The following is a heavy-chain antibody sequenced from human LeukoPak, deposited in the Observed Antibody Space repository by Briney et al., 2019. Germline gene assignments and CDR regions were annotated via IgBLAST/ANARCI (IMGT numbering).Heavy chain of an antibody. CDR1: GCSISSYY. D-gene: IGHD3-22*01. CDR2: IYTSGST. Sequence: SETLSLTCTVSGCSISSYYWSWIRQPAGKGLEWIGRIYTSGSTNYNPSLKSRVTMSVDTSKNQFSLKLSSVTAADTAVYYCARGRYYDSSGYYAFDIWGQGTMVTVSS. V-gene: IGHV4-4*07. J-gene: IGHJ3*02. CDR3: ARGRYYDSSGYYAFDI.